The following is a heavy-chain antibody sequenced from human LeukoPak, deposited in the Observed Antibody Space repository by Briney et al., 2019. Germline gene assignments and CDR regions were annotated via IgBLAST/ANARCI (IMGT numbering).Heavy chain of an antibody. CDR3: GRYSSSWHAVDY. D-gene: IGHD6-13*01. V-gene: IGHV3-74*01. CDR2: VNSDGSST. J-gene: IGHJ4*02. CDR1: GFTFSSYW. Sequence: GGSLRLSCAASGFTFSSYWMHWVRQAPGKGLVWVSRVNSDGSSTSYADSVKGRFTISRDNAKNTLYLQMNSLRAEDTAVYYCGRYSSSWHAVDYWGQGTLVTVSS.